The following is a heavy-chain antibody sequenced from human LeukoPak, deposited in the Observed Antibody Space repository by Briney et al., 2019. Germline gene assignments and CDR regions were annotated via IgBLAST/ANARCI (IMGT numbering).Heavy chain of an antibody. Sequence: SETLSLTCTVSGGSLINNYWSWIRQPPGKGLEWIGYIYYSGSTNYNPSLKSRVTISVDTSKNQFSLKLSSVTAADTAVYYCARHERYSSITLDYWGQGTLVTVSS. CDR1: GGSLINNY. V-gene: IGHV4-59*08. CDR2: IYYSGST. CDR3: ARHERYSSITLDY. J-gene: IGHJ4*02. D-gene: IGHD6-13*01.